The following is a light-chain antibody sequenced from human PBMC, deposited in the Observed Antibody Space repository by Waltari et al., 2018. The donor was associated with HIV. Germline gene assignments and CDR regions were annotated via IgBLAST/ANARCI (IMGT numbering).Light chain of an antibody. V-gene: IGLV2-8*01. CDR2: EVS. Sequence: QSALTQPPSASGSPGQSVTISCTGTSSHVGGYTYVHWDHEPPCKAPKRRIYEVSKRPAGFPDRFSGAKSGNTASLTVSGLQAEDEADYYCSSYAGSNNFVVFGGGTKLTVL. CDR3: SSYAGSNNFVV. J-gene: IGLJ2*01. CDR1: SSHVGGYTY.